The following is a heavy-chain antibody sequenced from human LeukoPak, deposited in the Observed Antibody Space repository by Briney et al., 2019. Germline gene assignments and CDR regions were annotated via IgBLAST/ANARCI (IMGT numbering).Heavy chain of an antibody. D-gene: IGHD1-1*01. CDR2: INHSGST. J-gene: IGHJ4*02. Sequence: PSETLSLTCAVYGGSFSGYYWNWIRQPPGKGLEWIGEINHSGSTNYNPSLKSRVTISVDTSKNQFSLKLSSVTAADTAVYYCASRNPLEGVHFDYWGQGTLVTVSS. V-gene: IGHV4-34*01. CDR3: ASRNPLEGVHFDY. CDR1: GGSFSGYY.